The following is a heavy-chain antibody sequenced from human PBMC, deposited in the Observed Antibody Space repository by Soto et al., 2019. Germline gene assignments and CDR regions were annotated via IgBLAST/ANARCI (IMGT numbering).Heavy chain of an antibody. CDR1: GLTFSDYY. D-gene: IGHD1-1*01. J-gene: IGHJ6*02. Sequence: QVQLVESGGGLVKPGGSLRLSCAASGLTFSDYYMSWIRQAPGKGLEWVSDINSGGDYTKYADAVQGRFTISRDNGKNSLFLQMNDLRVDDTAVYYCARELDGIDVWGQGTTVIVSS. V-gene: IGHV3-11*05. CDR3: ARELDGIDV. CDR2: INSGGDYT.